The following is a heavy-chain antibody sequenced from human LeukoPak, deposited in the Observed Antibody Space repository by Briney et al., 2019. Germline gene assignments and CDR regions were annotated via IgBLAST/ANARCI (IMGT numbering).Heavy chain of an antibody. V-gene: IGHV5-51*01. CDR1: GYSFSTSW. Sequence: ESLKISCQGSGYSFSTSWIAWVRQAPGKGLEWVGSIYIGDSDPRYSPSFQGHVTMSADKSVDTASLQWNSLQGSDTGIYYCAKVKSFGYWFFDLWGRGTLVAVSS. CDR2: IYIGDSDP. CDR3: AKVKSFGYWFFDL. D-gene: IGHD3-16*01. J-gene: IGHJ2*01.